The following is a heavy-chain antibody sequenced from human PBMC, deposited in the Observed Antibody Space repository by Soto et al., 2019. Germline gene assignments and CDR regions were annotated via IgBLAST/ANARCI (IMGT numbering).Heavy chain of an antibody. CDR2: IYYSGPT. CDR1: GGSISSADFF. V-gene: IGHV4-30-4*01. D-gene: IGHD2-15*01. Sequence: SETLSLTCTVSGGSISSADFFWTWLRQPPGKGLEWLGYIYYSGPTYYNPSLKGRLLISIGTSRNQFPLSLHCLPAADTAVYFWAREPYLPRARNSFRGQGAQGTVAS. J-gene: IGHJ1*01. CDR3: AREPYLPRARNSF.